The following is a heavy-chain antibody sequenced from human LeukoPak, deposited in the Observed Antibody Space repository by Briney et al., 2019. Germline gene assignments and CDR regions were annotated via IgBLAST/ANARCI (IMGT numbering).Heavy chain of an antibody. CDR1: GGSISSYY. Sequence: SETLSLTCTVSGGSISSYYWSWIRQPPGKGLEWIGYIYYSGSTNYNPSLKSRVTISVDTSKNQFSLKLSSVTAADTAVYYCVRGPDVVVVPAATLGDQHWFDPWGQGTLVTVSS. J-gene: IGHJ5*02. CDR3: VRGPDVVVVPAATLGDQHWFDP. V-gene: IGHV4-59*01. D-gene: IGHD2-2*01. CDR2: IYYSGST.